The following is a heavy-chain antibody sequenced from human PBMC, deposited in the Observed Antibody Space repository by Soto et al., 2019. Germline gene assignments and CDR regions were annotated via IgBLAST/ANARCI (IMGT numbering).Heavy chain of an antibody. CDR1: GGSISIDY. D-gene: IGHD3-22*01. V-gene: IGHV4-59*01. CDR2: VFYTGRT. CDR3: ARDGSTDTSGYYFNY. J-gene: IGHJ4*02. Sequence: SETLSLTCTVSGGSISIDYWSWIRLPPGKGLEWIGYVFYTGRTDYNPSLKSRVTISVDTSKSLFSLNLSSVTAADTAVYYCARDGSTDTSGYYFNYWGQGTLVTVSS.